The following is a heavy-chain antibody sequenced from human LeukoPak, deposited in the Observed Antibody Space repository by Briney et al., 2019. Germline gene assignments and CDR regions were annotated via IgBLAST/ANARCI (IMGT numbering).Heavy chain of an antibody. Sequence: GGSLRLSCAASAFSFSDYNMNWVRQAPGKGLEWVSSITSTGSYIYYADSVKGRFTISRDNAKNSLFLQLNSLRAEDTAVYYCARDPYSGTYSDCYYYYMDVWGKGTTVTVSS. V-gene: IGHV3-21*01. CDR2: ITSTGSYI. D-gene: IGHD1-26*01. CDR3: ARDPYSGTYSDCYYYYMDV. J-gene: IGHJ6*03. CDR1: AFSFSDYN.